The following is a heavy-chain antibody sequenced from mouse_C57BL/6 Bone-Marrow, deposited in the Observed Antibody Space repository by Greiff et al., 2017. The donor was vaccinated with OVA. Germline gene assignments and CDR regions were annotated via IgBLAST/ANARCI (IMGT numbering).Heavy chain of an antibody. CDR3: AGAYYSNYVFAY. Sequence: VHLVESGPGLVQPSQSLSLTCTVSGFSLTSYGVHWVRQSPGKGLEWLGVIWCGGSTDYNAAFISRLSISKDNSKSQVFFKMNSLQADDTAIYYCAGAYYSNYVFAYWGQGALVTVSA. V-gene: IGHV2-2*01. CDR2: IWCGGST. J-gene: IGHJ3*01. D-gene: IGHD2-5*01. CDR1: GFSLTSYG.